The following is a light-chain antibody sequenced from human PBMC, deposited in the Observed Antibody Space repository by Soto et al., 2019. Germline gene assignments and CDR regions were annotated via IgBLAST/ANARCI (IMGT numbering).Light chain of an antibody. J-gene: IGLJ1*01. CDR3: SSYAGSNIYV. CDR1: SSDVGAYNY. Sequence: QSVLTQSPSASGSPGQSVTISCTGTSSDVGAYNYVSWYQQHPGKAPKLMIYEVSKRPSGVPGRFSGSKSGNTASLTVSGXXXXXXXDYYCSSYAGSNIYVFGTGTKVTVL. CDR2: EVS. V-gene: IGLV2-8*01.